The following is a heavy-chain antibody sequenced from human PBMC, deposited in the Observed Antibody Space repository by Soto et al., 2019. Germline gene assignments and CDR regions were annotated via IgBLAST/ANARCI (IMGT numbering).Heavy chain of an antibody. CDR1: GFTFSSYG. CDR2: IWNDGSNE. Sequence: GGSLRLSCEASGFTFSSYGMHWVRQAPGKGLEWVAIIWNDGSNEYYADSVKGRFTISRDNSKNTLYLQVSNLRAEDTAVYFCARDQTDSGGYSDSWGQGTLVTVSS. J-gene: IGHJ4*02. CDR3: ARDQTDSGGYSDS. V-gene: IGHV3-33*01. D-gene: IGHD3-22*01.